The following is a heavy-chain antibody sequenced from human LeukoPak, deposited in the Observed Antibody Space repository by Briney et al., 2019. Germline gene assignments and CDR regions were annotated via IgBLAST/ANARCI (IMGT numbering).Heavy chain of an antibody. V-gene: IGHV4-59*12. J-gene: IGHJ4*02. Sequence: SETLSLTCTVSGGSISTYYWSWVRQSPGKGLEWIGHIYYSGSTNYNPSLKSRVAMSVDTSKNQFSLKLSSVTAADTAVYYCARDRIYGSGSDHFDYWGQGTLVTVSS. CDR2: IYYSGST. CDR3: ARDRIYGSGSDHFDY. D-gene: IGHD3-10*01. CDR1: GGSISTYY.